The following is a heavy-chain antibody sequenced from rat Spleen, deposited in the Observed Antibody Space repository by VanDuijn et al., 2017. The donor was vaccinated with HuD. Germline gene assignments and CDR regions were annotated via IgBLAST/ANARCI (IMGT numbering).Heavy chain of an antibody. CDR3: ARRHYGYTDYFDY. J-gene: IGHJ2*01. V-gene: IGHV5-19*01. Sequence: EVQLVESGGGLVQPGRSLKLSCAASGFTFSNYGMHWIRQAPTRGLEWVASISPSGVGTSFRDSVKGRFTISRDNAKSTLNLQMDSLRSEDTATYDCARRHYGYTDYFDYWGQGVMVTVSS. D-gene: IGHD1-9*01. CDR2: ISPSGVGT. CDR1: GFTFSNYG.